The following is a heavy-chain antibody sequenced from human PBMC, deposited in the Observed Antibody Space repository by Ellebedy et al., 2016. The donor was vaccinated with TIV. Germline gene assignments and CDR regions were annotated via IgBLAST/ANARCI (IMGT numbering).Heavy chain of an antibody. Sequence: PGGSLRLSCAASGFTVSSSYMTWVRKAPGKGLEWVSVIYGGGSTYYADLVTVRFIISRDISRNMLYLQMNSLRAEDTAVYYCSRGGSSLRSYYYYGLDVWGQGTTVTVSS. V-gene: IGHV3-53*01. J-gene: IGHJ6*02. CDR2: IYGGGST. CDR1: GFTVSSSY. CDR3: SRGGSSLRSYYYYGLDV. D-gene: IGHD5-12*01.